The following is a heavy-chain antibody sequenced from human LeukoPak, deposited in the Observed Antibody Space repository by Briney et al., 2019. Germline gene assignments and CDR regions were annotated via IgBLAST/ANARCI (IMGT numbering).Heavy chain of an antibody. CDR2: IYSGGST. J-gene: IGHJ4*02. D-gene: IGHD3-16*01. V-gene: IGHV3-66*01. CDR1: GFTVSSNY. CDR3: ARDLTAYFDY. Sequence: PGGSLRLSCAASGFTVSSNYMSWVRQAPGKGLEWVSVIYSGGSTYYADCVKGRFTISRDNSKKTLYLQMNSLRAEDTAVYYCARDLTAYFDYWGQGTLVTVSS.